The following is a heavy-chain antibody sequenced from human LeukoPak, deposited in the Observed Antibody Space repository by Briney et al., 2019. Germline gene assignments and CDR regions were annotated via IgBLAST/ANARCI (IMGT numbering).Heavy chain of an antibody. Sequence: ASVKVSCKASGYTFTTYDITWVRQAPGKGLEWMGGFDPEDGETIYTQKFQGRVTMTEDTSTDTAYMELSSLRSEDTAVYYCATARRFGTRWFDPWGQGTLVTVSS. J-gene: IGHJ5*02. V-gene: IGHV1-24*01. D-gene: IGHD3-3*01. CDR2: FDPEDGET. CDR1: GYTFTTYD. CDR3: ATARRFGTRWFDP.